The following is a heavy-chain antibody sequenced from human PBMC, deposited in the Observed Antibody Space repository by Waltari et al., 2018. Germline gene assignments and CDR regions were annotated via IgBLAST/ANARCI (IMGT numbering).Heavy chain of an antibody. CDR2: ISYNERNT. D-gene: IGHD1-26*01. Sequence: QVQLVESGGGVVQPGRSLTLSCAASEFTFSSFAMHWVRQAPGKGLEWVAVISYNERNTYYVDSVKGRFTISRDNSKKTLYLQMNSLRPEDTAVYYCASDFWDRTKCHGMDVWGQGTTVTVSS. J-gene: IGHJ6*02. V-gene: IGHV3-30*04. CDR3: ASDFWDRTKCHGMDV. CDR1: EFTFSSFA.